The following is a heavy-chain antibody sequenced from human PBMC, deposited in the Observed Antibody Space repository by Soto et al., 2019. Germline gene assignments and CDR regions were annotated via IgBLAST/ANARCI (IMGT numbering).Heavy chain of an antibody. CDR3: ARGAGQLVLGYFDY. CDR2: IIPIFGTA. J-gene: IGHJ4*02. CDR1: GGTFSSYA. Sequence: SVKVSCKASGGTFSSYAISWVRQAPGQGLEWMGGIIPIFGTANYAQKFQGRVTITADESTSTAYMELSSPRSEDTAVYYCARGAGQLVLGYFDYWGQGTLVTVSS. V-gene: IGHV1-69*13. D-gene: IGHD6-6*01.